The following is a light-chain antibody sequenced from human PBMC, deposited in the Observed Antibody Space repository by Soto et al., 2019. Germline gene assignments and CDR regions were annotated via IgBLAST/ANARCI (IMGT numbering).Light chain of an antibody. V-gene: IGKV1-5*01. J-gene: IGKJ2*01. CDR1: QSISTW. CDR2: GAS. Sequence: EIQMTQSPSTLSASVGERVTITCRTSQSISTWLAWYQQKPGKAPNLLISGASSLESGVPSRFSGSGSGTEFPLTISSLHPDDFASYYWQQYDSYSYTFGQGTKLEIK. CDR3: QQYDSYSYT.